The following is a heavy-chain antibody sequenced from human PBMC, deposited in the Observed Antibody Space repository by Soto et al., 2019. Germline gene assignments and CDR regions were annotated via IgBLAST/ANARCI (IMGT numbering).Heavy chain of an antibody. CDR1: GFTFSSYG. V-gene: IGHV3-33*01. J-gene: IGHJ6*03. CDR3: ARDSYGDYGYYMDV. Sequence: QVQLVESGGGVVHPGRSLRLSCAASGFTFSSYGMHWVRQAPGKGLEWVAVIWYDGSNQYYADSVKGRFTIARDNSKNTRDRQMNSLRAEDTAVYYCARDSYGDYGYYMDVWGKGTTVTVSS. CDR2: IWYDGSNQ. D-gene: IGHD4-17*01.